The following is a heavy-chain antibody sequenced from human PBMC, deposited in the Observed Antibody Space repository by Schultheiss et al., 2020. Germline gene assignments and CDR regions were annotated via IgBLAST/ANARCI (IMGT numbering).Heavy chain of an antibody. V-gene: IGHV4-59*08. Sequence: SETLSLTCAVYGGSFSGYYWSWIRQSPGEGLEWIGYIHYSGSTSYNPSLKSRVTMSVDTSKNQFSLKLSSVTAADTAVYYCARLHYYYGMDVWGQGTTVTVSS. CDR1: GGSFSGYY. CDR3: ARLHYYYGMDV. J-gene: IGHJ6*02. CDR2: IHYSGST.